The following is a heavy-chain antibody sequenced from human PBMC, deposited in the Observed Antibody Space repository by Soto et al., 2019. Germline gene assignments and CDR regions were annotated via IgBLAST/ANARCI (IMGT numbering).Heavy chain of an antibody. V-gene: IGHV4-31*02. D-gene: IGHD4-17*01. Sequence: WTWLRQFPGTGLEWLAHIYYSGNTYYNPSLKSRLSISQDTSTNQFSLSLTSVTAADTAVYFCARGAADYGNAFDIWGRGTLVTVSS. J-gene: IGHJ3*02. CDR2: IYYSGNT. CDR3: ARGAADYGNAFDI.